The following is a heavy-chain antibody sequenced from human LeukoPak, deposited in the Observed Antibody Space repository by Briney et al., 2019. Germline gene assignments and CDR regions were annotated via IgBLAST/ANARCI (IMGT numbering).Heavy chain of an antibody. CDR1: GFTFSSYG. CDR2: IRYDGSNK. V-gene: IGHV3-30*02. Sequence: PGGSLRLSCAASGFTFSSYGMHWVRQAPGKGLEWVAFIRYDGSNKYYADSVKGRFTISRDNSKNTLYLQMNSLRAEDTAVYYCAKDRVKTNRGSYYLSPFDYWGQGTLVTVSS. D-gene: IGHD1-26*01. CDR3: AKDRVKTNRGSYYLSPFDY. J-gene: IGHJ4*02.